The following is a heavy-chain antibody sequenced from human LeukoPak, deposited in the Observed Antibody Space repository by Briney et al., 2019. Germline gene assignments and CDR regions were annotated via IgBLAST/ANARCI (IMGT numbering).Heavy chain of an antibody. CDR3: ARHGKGVTYFYTFDI. CDR1: GGSITNYY. D-gene: IGHD2/OR15-2a*01. J-gene: IGHJ3*02. CDR2: VYAVGAT. V-gene: IGHV4-59*08. Sequence: PSETLSLTCTVSGGSITNYYWSWIRQPPGEGLEWIGYVYAVGATNSNPSLKSRVTISVDTSKNQFSLKLSSVTAADTAVYYCARHGKGVTYFYTFDIWGQGTVVAVSS.